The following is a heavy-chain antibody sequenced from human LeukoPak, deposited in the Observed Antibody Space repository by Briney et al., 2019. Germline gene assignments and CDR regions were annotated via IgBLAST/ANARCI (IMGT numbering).Heavy chain of an antibody. J-gene: IGHJ4*02. CDR2: INPNSGDT. Sequence: ASVKVSCKASGYTFTVYSLHWVRQAPGQGLEWVGYINPNSGDTNFAQRFQGRVTMTKDTSISTAHMELSRLRSDDTAVYYCAREAYCSSTSCHQDSWGQGTLVTVSS. CDR3: AREAYCSSTSCHQDS. V-gene: IGHV1-2*02. D-gene: IGHD2-2*01. CDR1: GYTFTVYS.